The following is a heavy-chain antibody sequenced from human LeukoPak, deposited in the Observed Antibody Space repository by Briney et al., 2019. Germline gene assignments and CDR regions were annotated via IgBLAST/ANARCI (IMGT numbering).Heavy chain of an antibody. J-gene: IGHJ4*02. Sequence: ASVKVSCKVSGYTLTELSMHWVRQAPGKGLEWMGGFDPEDGETIYAQKFQGRVTMTEDTSTDTAYMELSSLRSEDTAVYYCATVIWSSGYPKNIFDYWGQGTLVTVSS. CDR1: GYTLTELS. V-gene: IGHV1-24*01. D-gene: IGHD3-22*01. CDR3: ATVIWSSGYPKNIFDY. CDR2: FDPEDGET.